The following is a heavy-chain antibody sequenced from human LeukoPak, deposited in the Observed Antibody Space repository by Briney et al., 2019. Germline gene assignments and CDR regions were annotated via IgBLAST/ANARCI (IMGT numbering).Heavy chain of an antibody. CDR3: ARETYGATSRWFDT. V-gene: IGHV4-59*01. CDR2: IYYSGST. J-gene: IGHJ5*02. D-gene: IGHD4-17*01. Sequence: SETLSLTCSVSGRSISSYYWSWIRQPPGKGLEWIGYIYYSGSTNYNPSLKSRVTISVDTSKNQFSLKLSSVTAADTAVYYCARETYGATSRWFDTWGQGTLVTVSS. CDR1: GRSISSYY.